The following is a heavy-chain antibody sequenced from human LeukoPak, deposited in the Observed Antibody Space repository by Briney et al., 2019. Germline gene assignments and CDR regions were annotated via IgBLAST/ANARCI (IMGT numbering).Heavy chain of an antibody. CDR1: GFTFSTYW. V-gene: IGHV3-74*01. CDR2: IHSGGSTT. J-gene: IGHJ1*01. CDR3: ARVPRTVVGTKDAKYFQH. Sequence: GGSLRLACAASGFTFSTYWMHWVRQAPGKGLVWVARIHSGGSTTSYADSVKGRFTISRDNAKNTLYLQMNSLRAEDTAVYYCARVPRTVVGTKDAKYFQHWGQGTLVTVSS. D-gene: IGHD6-19*01.